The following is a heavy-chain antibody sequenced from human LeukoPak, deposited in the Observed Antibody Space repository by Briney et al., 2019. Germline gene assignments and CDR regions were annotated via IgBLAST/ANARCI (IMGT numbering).Heavy chain of an antibody. J-gene: IGHJ4*02. CDR1: GGTFSSYA. CDR3: ARAAQWLVREYYFDY. Sequence: AASVKVSCTASGGTFSSYAISWVRQAPGQGLEWMGGIIPIFGTANYAQKFQGRVTITADESTSTAYVELSSLRSEDTAVYYCARAAQWLVREYYFDYWGQGTLVTVSS. D-gene: IGHD6-19*01. V-gene: IGHV1-69*13. CDR2: IIPIFGTA.